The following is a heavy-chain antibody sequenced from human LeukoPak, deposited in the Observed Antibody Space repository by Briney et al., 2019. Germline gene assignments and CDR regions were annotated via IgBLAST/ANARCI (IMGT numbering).Heavy chain of an antibody. CDR3: ARVVWHYDTTVYSTNYYFDY. CDR2: IYYRGST. J-gene: IGHJ4*02. Sequence: PSETLSLTCTVSSGSINTSNYYWRWIPQPPGKGLEWNGIIYYRGSTNYNPSHKRRVTISVDTSKSEFSLKLSSVTAADTAVYYCARVVWHYDTTVYSTNYYFDYWGQGTVVSVSS. V-gene: IGHV4-61*01. D-gene: IGHD3-22*01. CDR1: SGSINTSNYY.